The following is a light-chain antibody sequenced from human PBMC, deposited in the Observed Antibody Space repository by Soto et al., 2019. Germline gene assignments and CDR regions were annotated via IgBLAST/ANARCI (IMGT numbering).Light chain of an antibody. CDR2: ATY. Sequence: DIQLTQSPSSVSASVGDRVTITCRASQDISSWLAWYQQKPGKAPDLLIYATYNLHSGVPSRFSGSGSGTEFTLTISSLQPEDFAVYYCQQANSFPWTFGQGTTVEIK. V-gene: IGKV1-12*02. CDR3: QQANSFPWT. J-gene: IGKJ1*01. CDR1: QDISSW.